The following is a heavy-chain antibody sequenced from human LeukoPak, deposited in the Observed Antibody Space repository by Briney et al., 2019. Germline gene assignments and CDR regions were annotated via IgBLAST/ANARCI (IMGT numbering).Heavy chain of an antibody. J-gene: IGHJ4*02. CDR1: GDSISSYY. Sequence: PSETLSLTCTVSGDSISSYYWSWIWQPPGKGLEWIGYIYHSGSTNYNPSLKSRVTISADTSKDQFSLKLASVTAADTAVYYCATGYSSTWYYFDYWGQGTLVTVSP. CDR2: IYHSGST. V-gene: IGHV4-59*01. D-gene: IGHD6-13*01. CDR3: ATGYSSTWYYFDY.